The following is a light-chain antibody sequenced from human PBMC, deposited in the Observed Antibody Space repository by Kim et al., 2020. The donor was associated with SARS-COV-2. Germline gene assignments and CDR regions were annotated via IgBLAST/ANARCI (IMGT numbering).Light chain of an antibody. CDR2: DAS. CDR3: QQYNSFPLT. Sequence: DIQMTQSPSILSASVGDRVTITCRASQSISTWLAWYQQKPGKAPKLLIYDASSLESGVPSSFSGSGSGTEFTLSISSLQPDDFATYYCQQYNSFPLTFGGGTKVDIK. V-gene: IGKV1-5*01. J-gene: IGKJ4*01. CDR1: QSISTW.